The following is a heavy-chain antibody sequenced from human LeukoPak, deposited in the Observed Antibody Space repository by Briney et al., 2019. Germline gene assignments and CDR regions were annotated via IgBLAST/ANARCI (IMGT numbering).Heavy chain of an antibody. Sequence: SETLSLTCTVSGGSISSSSYYWGWIRQPPGKGLEWIGSTYYSGSIYYNPSLKSRVTISVDTSKNQFSLKLSSVTAADTAVYYCARHLSYYYEPFDYWGQGTLVTVSS. D-gene: IGHD3-22*01. CDR3: ARHLSYYYEPFDY. J-gene: IGHJ4*02. CDR2: TYYSGSI. V-gene: IGHV4-39*01. CDR1: GGSISSSSYY.